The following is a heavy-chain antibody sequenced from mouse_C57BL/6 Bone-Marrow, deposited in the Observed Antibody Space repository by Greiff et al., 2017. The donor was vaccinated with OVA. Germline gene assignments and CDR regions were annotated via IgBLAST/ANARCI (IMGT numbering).Heavy chain of an antibody. D-gene: IGHD1-1*01. J-gene: IGHJ4*01. CDR1: GYTFTSYG. V-gene: IGHV1-81*01. CDR2: IYPRSGNT. CDR3: ARRDYGSSPSYAMDY. Sequence: QVQLQQSGAELARPGASVKLSCKASGYTFTSYGISWVKQRTGQGLEWIGEIYPRSGNTYYNEKFKGKATLTADTSSSTAYMQLSSLTSEDSAVYYCARRDYGSSPSYAMDYWGQGTSVTVSS.